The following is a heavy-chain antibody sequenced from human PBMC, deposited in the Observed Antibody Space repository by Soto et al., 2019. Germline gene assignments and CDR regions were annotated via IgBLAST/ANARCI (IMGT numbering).Heavy chain of an antibody. CDR1: GYNFTTYA. Sequence: QVQLVQSGAEVKKPGASVKVSCKASGYNFTTYAMLWVRQAPGQRPEWMGWINTGNGNTKYSPKFQGRVTITRDTSASTAYMELSILKSEDTAVYYCARGERFYSYSSGMDVGGQGSTVTVSS. CDR2: INTGNGNT. CDR3: ARGERFYSYSSGMDV. V-gene: IGHV1-3*04. D-gene: IGHD6-25*01. J-gene: IGHJ6*02.